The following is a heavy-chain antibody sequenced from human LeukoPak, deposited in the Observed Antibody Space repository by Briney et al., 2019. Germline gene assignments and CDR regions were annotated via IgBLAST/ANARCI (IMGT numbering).Heavy chain of an antibody. D-gene: IGHD5-18*01. CDR3: ARESTAMVTYYYYYGMDV. V-gene: IGHV1-46*01. J-gene: IGHJ6*02. Sequence: ASVKVSCKASGYTFTSYYMHWVRQAPGQGLEWMGIINPSGGSTSYAQKFQGRVTMTRDTSTSTVYMELSSLRSEDTAVYYCARESTAMVTYYYYYGMDVWGQGTTVTASS. CDR1: GYTFTSYY. CDR2: INPSGGST.